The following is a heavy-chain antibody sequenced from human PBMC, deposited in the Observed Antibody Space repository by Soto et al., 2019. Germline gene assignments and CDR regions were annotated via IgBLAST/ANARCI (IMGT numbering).Heavy chain of an antibody. CDR2: IIPIFGTA. D-gene: IGHD3-10*01. V-gene: IGHV1-69*13. J-gene: IGHJ4*02. CDR1: GGTFSSYA. CDR3: AGGAVGWGMGSYFDY. Sequence: SVKVSCKASGGTFSSYAISWVRQAPGQGLEWMGGIIPIFGTANYAQKFQGRVTITADESTSTAYMELSSLRSEDTAVYYCAGGAVGWGMGSYFDYWGQGTLVTVSS.